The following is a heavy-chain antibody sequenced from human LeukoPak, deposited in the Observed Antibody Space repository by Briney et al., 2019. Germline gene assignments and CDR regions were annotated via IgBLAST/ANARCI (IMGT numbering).Heavy chain of an antibody. CDR1: GGSFSGYY. CDR3: ARDTAWGSYRYGHNYFDY. J-gene: IGHJ4*02. D-gene: IGHD3-16*02. V-gene: IGHV4-34*01. Sequence: SETLSLTCAVYGGSFSGYYWSWIRQPPGKGLEWIGEINHSGSTNYNPSLKSRVTISVDTSKNQFSLKLSSVTAADTAVYYCARDTAWGSYRYGHNYFDYWGQGTLVTVSS. CDR2: INHSGST.